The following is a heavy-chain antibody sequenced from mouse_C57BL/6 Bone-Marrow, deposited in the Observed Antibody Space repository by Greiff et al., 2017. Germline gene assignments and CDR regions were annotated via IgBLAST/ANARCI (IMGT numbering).Heavy chain of an antibody. Sequence: EVKLVESGGDLVKPGGSLKLSCAASGFTFSSYGMSWVRQTPDKRLEWVATISSGGSYTYYPDSVKGRFTISRDNAKNTLYLQMSSLKSEDTAMYYCARPPGSGSYFDYWGQGTTLTVSS. D-gene: IGHD3-2*02. CDR3: ARPPGSGSYFDY. CDR2: ISSGGSYT. V-gene: IGHV5-6*01. J-gene: IGHJ2*01. CDR1: GFTFSSYG.